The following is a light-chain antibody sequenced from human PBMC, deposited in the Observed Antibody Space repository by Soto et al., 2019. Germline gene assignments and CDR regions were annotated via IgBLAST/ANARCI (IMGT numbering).Light chain of an antibody. CDR1: SSDVGGYNY. CDR3: SSYTSGSTLVV. J-gene: IGLJ2*01. Sequence: QSVLTQPASVSGSPGQSITISCTGTSSDVGGYNYVSWYQQHPGKAPKLIIYEVSNRPSGVSNRFSGSKSGNTASLTISGLQAEDEADYYCSSYTSGSTLVVFGGGTKVTVL. V-gene: IGLV2-14*01. CDR2: EVS.